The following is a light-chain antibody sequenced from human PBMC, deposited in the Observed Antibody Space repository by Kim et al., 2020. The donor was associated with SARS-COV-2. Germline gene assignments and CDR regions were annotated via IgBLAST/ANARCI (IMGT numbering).Light chain of an antibody. V-gene: IGKV3-20*01. Sequence: LSPGERATLSCRASQSVSSSYLAWHQQKPGQAPRLLIYGASSRATGIPDRFSGSGSGTDFTLTISRLEPEDFAVYYCQHYGTSATFGHGTKVDIK. CDR3: QHYGTSAT. CDR2: GAS. CDR1: QSVSSSY. J-gene: IGKJ1*01.